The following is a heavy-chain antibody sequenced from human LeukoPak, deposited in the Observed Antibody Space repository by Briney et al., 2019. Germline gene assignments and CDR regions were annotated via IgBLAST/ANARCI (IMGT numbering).Heavy chain of an antibody. CDR3: AKVAKYYYGPETYYFFEQ. D-gene: IGHD3-10*01. V-gene: IGHV3-7*01. Sequence: GESLRLSCAASGFSFSTYWMSWVRQAPGKGLEWVANINQDGTEKYYVDPVKGRFTVSRDYAKNSLYLQMNSLRVEDTAVYYCAKVAKYYYGPETYYFFEQWGQGTPVTASS. J-gene: IGHJ4*02. CDR2: INQDGTEK. CDR1: GFSFSTYW.